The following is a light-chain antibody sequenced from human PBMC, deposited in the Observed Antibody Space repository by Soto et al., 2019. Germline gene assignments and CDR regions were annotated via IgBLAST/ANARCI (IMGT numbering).Light chain of an antibody. CDR1: QGVSSN. V-gene: IGKV3-11*01. Sequence: PLSCRATQGVSSNLAWYQQRPGQAPRFLIYGTSSRATGIPARFSGSGSGTDFTLTISSLEPEDFAVYYCQQRSNWPLITFGKGTRLEIK. CDR2: GTS. J-gene: IGKJ5*01. CDR3: QQRSNWPLIT.